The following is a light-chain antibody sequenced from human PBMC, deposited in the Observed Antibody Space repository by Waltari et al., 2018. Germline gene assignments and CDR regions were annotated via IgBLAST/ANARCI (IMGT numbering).Light chain of an antibody. V-gene: IGKV3-15*01. Sequence: EIVLTQAPATLAVSPGERATLFCRASHSIRNNLAWYQQKPVHPPRLLIYGASTSATGIPARFSGSGSGTEVTLTISSLQSEDFAVYYCQQFNPWWTFGQGTKVEFK. CDR3: QQFNPWWT. J-gene: IGKJ1*01. CDR1: HSIRNN. CDR2: GAS.